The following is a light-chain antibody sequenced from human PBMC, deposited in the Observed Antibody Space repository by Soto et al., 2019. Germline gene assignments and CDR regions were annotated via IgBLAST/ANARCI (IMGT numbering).Light chain of an antibody. Sequence: DIQMTQSPATLSASVGDRVTITCRASQGISRWLTWYQQKPGKAPKLLIYEASNLESGVPSRFSGSGSGTEFTLTIGGLQPDDFATYYCQQFNSYPITFGQGTRLEI. CDR2: EAS. V-gene: IGKV1-5*01. CDR1: QGISRW. CDR3: QQFNSYPIT. J-gene: IGKJ5*01.